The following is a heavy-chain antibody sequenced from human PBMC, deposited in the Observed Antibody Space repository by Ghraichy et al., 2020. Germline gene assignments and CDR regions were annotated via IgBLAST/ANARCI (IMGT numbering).Heavy chain of an antibody. Sequence: GESLNISCAASGFTFSSYAMSWVRQAPGKGLEWVSTISGSGDTTYYADSVKGRFTISRDNSKNTLYLQMNSLRAEDTAVFYCAKQSTMVEGRFGPWGQGTRVTVSS. CDR3: AKQSTMVEGRFGP. V-gene: IGHV3-23*01. CDR2: ISGSGDTT. D-gene: IGHD3-10*01. J-gene: IGHJ5*02. CDR1: GFTFSSYA.